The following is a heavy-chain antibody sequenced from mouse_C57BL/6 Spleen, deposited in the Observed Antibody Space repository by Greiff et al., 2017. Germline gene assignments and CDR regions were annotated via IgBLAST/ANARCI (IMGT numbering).Heavy chain of an antibody. CDR1: GYTFTSYW. CDR3: ARYDGSFAY. Sequence: QVQLQQPGAELVKPGASVKLSCKASGYTFTSYWMQWVKQRPGQGLEWIGEIDPSDSYTNYNQKFKGKSTLTVDKSSSTAYMQLSSLTSEDSAVYYCARYDGSFAYWGQGTLVTVSA. V-gene: IGHV1-50*01. CDR2: IDPSDSYT. J-gene: IGHJ3*01. D-gene: IGHD2-3*01.